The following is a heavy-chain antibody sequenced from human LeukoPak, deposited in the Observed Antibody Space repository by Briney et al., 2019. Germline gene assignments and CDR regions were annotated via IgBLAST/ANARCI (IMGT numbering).Heavy chain of an antibody. D-gene: IGHD5-12*01. Sequence: PGGSLRLSCAASGFTFSSYAMSWVRRAPGKGLEWVSAISGSGGSTYYADSVKGRFTISRDNSKNTLYLQMNSLRAEDTAVYYCAKLGRGPESAFDIWGQGTMVTVSS. V-gene: IGHV3-23*01. CDR1: GFTFSSYA. CDR2: ISGSGGST. J-gene: IGHJ3*02. CDR3: AKLGRGPESAFDI.